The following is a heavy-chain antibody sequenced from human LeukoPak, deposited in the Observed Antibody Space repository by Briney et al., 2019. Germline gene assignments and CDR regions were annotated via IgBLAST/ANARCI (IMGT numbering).Heavy chain of an antibody. V-gene: IGHV1-69*13. D-gene: IGHD6-13*01. J-gene: IGHJ6*03. CDR1: GGTFSSYA. Sequence: AASVKVSCKASGGTFSSYAISWVRQAPGQGLEWMGGIIPIFGTANYAQKLQGRVTITADESTSTAYMELSSLRSEDTAVYYCARGIAAAGSKYYYYYYMDVWGKGTTVTISS. CDR2: IIPIFGTA. CDR3: ARGIAAAGSKYYYYYYMDV.